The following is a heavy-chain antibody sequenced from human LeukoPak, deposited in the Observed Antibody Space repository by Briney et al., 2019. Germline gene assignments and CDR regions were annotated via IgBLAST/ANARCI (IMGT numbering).Heavy chain of an antibody. V-gene: IGHV1-46*01. Sequence: ASVKVSCKASGYTFTSNYIHWLRQAPGQGLEWMGMIYPRDGSTSYAQKFQGRATVTRDTSTSTVHMELSGLRSEDTAVYYCARDQEGFDYWGQGTLVTVSS. J-gene: IGHJ4*02. CDR2: IYPRDGST. CDR3: ARDQEGFDY. CDR1: GYTFTSNY.